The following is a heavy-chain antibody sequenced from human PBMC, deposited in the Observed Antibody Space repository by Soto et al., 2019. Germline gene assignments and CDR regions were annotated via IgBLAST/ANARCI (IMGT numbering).Heavy chain of an antibody. J-gene: IGHJ4*02. CDR3: GREKITCPFDY. Sequence: SETLSLTCTVSGGSITSYNWNWLRQPPGKALEWIGYVYNSGSTNYNPSLKSRVTISVDTSKNQFSLKVNSVTAEDTAVYYCGREKITCPFDYWGQGTLVTVPQ. D-gene: IGHD3-10*01. CDR1: GGSITSYN. CDR2: VYNSGST. V-gene: IGHV4-59*01.